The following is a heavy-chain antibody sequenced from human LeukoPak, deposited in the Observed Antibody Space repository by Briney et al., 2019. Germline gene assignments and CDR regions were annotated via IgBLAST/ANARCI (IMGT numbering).Heavy chain of an antibody. Sequence: GGSLRLSCAASGFTFSGYWMHWVRQAPGKGLVWVSVINGDGSRTIYADSVKGRFTISRGNAKNTLYLQMASLTAEDTAVYYCSRGNYFDYWGQGALVTVSS. J-gene: IGHJ4*02. CDR1: GFTFSGYW. CDR3: SRGNYFDY. CDR2: INGDGSRT. V-gene: IGHV3-74*01.